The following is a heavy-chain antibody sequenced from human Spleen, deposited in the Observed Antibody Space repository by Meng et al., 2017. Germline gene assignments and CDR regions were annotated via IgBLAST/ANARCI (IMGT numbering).Heavy chain of an antibody. CDR2: IYYSGNT. CDR1: GGSMTSGGYY. V-gene: IGHV4-31*03. Sequence: SETLSLTCTVSGGSMTSGGYYWSWIRQHPGKGLEWIGYIYYSGNTYYNPSLKSRVTISVDTSKNQFSLKVSSVTAADTAVYYCARDTRGSGWFESNYYYYGMDVWGQGTTVTVSS. CDR3: ARDTRGSGWFESNYYYYGMDV. J-gene: IGHJ6*02. D-gene: IGHD6-19*01.